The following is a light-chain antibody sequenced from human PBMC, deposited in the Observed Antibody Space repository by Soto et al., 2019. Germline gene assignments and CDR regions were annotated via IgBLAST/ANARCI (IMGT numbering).Light chain of an antibody. CDR2: AAY. J-gene: IGKJ1*01. CDR1: QGISSY. CDR3: KQYYSYPRT. V-gene: IGKV1-8*01. Sequence: AIRMTQSPSSFSASTGDRVTITCRASQGISSYLAWYQQKPGKAPKLLIYAAYTLQSGVQSRFSGSGSGTDFTLTIRCLQSEDFATYYCKQYYSYPRTFGQGTKVDI.